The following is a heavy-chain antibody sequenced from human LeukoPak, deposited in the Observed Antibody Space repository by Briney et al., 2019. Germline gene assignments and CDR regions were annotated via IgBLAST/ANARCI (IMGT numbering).Heavy chain of an antibody. CDR1: GFTFSKAW. CDR2: IKSKTDGGTI. V-gene: IGHV3-15*07. CDR3: STDCYGSGRPGFGY. D-gene: IGHD3-10*01. J-gene: IGHJ4*02. Sequence: PGGSLRLSCAASGFTFSKAWMNWVRQAPGKGLEWVGRIKSKTDGGTIDHAAPVKGRFTISRDDSKNMMYLQMNSLKTEDTAVYYCSTDCYGSGRPGFGYWGQGSLVTVSS.